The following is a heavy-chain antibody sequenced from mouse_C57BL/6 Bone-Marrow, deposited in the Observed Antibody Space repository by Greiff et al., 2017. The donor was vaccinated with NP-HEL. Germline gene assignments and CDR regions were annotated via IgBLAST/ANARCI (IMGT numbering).Heavy chain of an antibody. V-gene: IGHV1-52*01. CDR1: GYTFTSYW. Sequence: QVQLQQPGAELVRPGSSVKLSCKASGYTFTSYWMHWVKQRPIQGLEWIGNIDPSDSETHYNQKFKDKATLTVDKSSSTAYMQLSSLTSEESAVYYCARNRRKTGAFDYWGQGTTLTVSS. CDR2: IDPSDSET. D-gene: IGHD4-1*01. CDR3: ARNRRKTGAFDY. J-gene: IGHJ2*01.